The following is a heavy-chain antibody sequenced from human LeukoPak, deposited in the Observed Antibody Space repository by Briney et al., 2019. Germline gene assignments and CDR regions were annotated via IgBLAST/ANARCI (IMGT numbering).Heavy chain of an antibody. J-gene: IGHJ4*02. CDR2: INHSGST. CDR3: AREQAALGRYFDWLPFDY. D-gene: IGHD3-9*01. CDR1: GGSFSGYY. Sequence: PSETLSLTCAVYGGSFSGYYWSWIRQPPGKGLEWIGEINHSGSTNCNPSLKSRVTISVDTSKNQFSLKLSSVTAADTAVYYCAREQAALGRYFDWLPFDYWGQGTLVTVSS. V-gene: IGHV4-34*01.